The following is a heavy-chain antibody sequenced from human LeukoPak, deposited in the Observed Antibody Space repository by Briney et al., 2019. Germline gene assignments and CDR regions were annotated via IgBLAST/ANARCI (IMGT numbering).Heavy chain of an antibody. V-gene: IGHV1-24*01. J-gene: IGHJ4*02. D-gene: IGHD4-17*01. CDR1: GYTLTELS. CDR2: FDPEDGET. CDR3: ATGIHDYGDSRGPY. Sequence: ASVKVSCKVSGYTLTELSMHWVRQAPGKGLEWRGGFDPEDGETIYTQKFQGRVTMTEDTSTDTAYMELSSLRSEDTAVYYCATGIHDYGDSRGPYWGQGTLVTVSS.